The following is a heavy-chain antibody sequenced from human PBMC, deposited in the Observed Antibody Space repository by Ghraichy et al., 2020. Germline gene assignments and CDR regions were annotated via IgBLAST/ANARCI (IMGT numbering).Heavy chain of an antibody. D-gene: IGHD2-2*01. CDR1: GFTFSSYS. J-gene: IGHJ4*02. CDR2: ISYNAHHE. Sequence: GGSLRLSCSVSGFTFSSYSMHWVRQAPNKGLDWVAIISYNAHHEYYADSVTGRFTISRDNSKNTLYLQMNALRPEDTAIYYCASGTYAQVAPFDYWGQGTLVTVSS. V-gene: IGHV3-30-3*01. CDR3: ASGTYAQVAPFDY.